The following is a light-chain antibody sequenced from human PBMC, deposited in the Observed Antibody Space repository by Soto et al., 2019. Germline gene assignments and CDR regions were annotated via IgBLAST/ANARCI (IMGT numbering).Light chain of an antibody. CDR2: EVT. V-gene: IGLV2-8*01. J-gene: IGLJ2*01. CDR3: SSYAGSNNLV. Sequence: QSALTQPPSASGSPGQSVTISCTGSRSDLGGYNYVSWYQQHPGKAPKLMIYEVTKRPSGVPDRFSGSKSGNTASLTVSGLQAEDEADYYCSSYAGSNNLVFGGGTQLTV. CDR1: RSDLGGYNY.